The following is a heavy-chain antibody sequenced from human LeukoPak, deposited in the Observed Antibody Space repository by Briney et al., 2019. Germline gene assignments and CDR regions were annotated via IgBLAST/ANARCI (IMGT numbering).Heavy chain of an antibody. CDR2: ISCSGSTI. J-gene: IGHJ6*04. CDR3: AELGITMIGGV. Sequence: GGSLRHSCAASGFTFNSYEMNWVRQAPGKGLEWVSYISCSGSTIYYADSVKGRFTISRDNAKNSLYLRMSSLRAEDTAVYYCAELGITMIGGVWGKGTTVTISS. D-gene: IGHD3-10*02. CDR1: GFTFNSYE. V-gene: IGHV3-48*03.